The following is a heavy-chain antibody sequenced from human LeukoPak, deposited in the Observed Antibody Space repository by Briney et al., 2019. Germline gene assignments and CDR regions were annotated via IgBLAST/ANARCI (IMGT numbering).Heavy chain of an antibody. J-gene: IGHJ4*02. CDR2: INAGNGNT. CDR1: GYTFTSYG. D-gene: IGHD3-10*01. Sequence: ASVKVSCKASGYTFTSYGISWVRQAPGQRLEWMGWINAGNGNTKYSQEFQGRVTITRDTSASTAYMELSSLRSEDMAVYYCARAWLYGSGSYYSPLGYWGQGTLVTVSS. CDR3: ARAWLYGSGSYYSPLGY. V-gene: IGHV1-3*03.